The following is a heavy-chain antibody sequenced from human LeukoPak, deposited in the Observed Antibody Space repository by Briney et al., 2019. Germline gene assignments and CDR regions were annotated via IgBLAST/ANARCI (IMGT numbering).Heavy chain of an antibody. J-gene: IGHJ4*02. D-gene: IGHD6-19*01. CDR3: ARDLGTSGWYTSDF. Sequence: SQTLSLTCAISGDSVSSNNGAWNWIRQSPSRGLEWLGRTYYRSKWYNDYAEFIQGRITINPDTSKNQFSLQLNSVTPEDTAVYYCARDLGTSGWYTSDFWGQGTLVTVSS. CDR2: TYYRSKWYN. CDR1: GDSVSSNNGA. V-gene: IGHV6-1*01.